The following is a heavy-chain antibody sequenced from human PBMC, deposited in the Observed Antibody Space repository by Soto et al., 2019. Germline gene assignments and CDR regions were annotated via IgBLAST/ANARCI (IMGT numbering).Heavy chain of an antibody. D-gene: IGHD2-2*01. CDR3: AREDIVVVPAARANLMRRPRVDY. V-gene: IGHV4-30-4*01. CDR1: GGSISSGDYY. J-gene: IGHJ4*02. Sequence: PSETLSLTCTVSGGSISSGDYYWSWIRQPPGKGLEWIGYIYYSGSTYYNPSLKSRVTISVDTSKNQFSLKLSSVTAADTAVYYCAREDIVVVPAARANLMRRPRVDYWGQGTLVTVSS. CDR2: IYYSGST.